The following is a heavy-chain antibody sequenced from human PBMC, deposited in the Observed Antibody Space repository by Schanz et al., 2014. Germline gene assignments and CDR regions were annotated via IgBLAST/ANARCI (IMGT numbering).Heavy chain of an antibody. J-gene: IGHJ6*03. CDR3: ARDGDRFYHNYYMDV. D-gene: IGHD4-17*01. Sequence: EVQLVESGGGFVQPGGSLGLSCVVSGFTVSSDHMSWVRQAPGKGLEWVSCTNGDGTNAKYADSVKGRFTISRDNAKKTLSLQMISLRAEDTAVYYCARDGDRFYHNYYMDVWGKGTTXTVSS. CDR2: TNGDGTNA. CDR1: GFTVSSDH. V-gene: IGHV3-74*01.